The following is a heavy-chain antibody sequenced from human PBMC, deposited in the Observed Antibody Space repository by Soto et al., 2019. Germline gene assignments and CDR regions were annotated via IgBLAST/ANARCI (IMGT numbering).Heavy chain of an antibody. CDR3: ASENGNSYPHHDY. CDR2: ISYDGSNK. J-gene: IGHJ4*02. V-gene: IGHV3-30*14. CDR1: GFTFDSYT. Sequence: QVQLVESGGGVVQPGRSLRLSCATSGFTFDSYTMHWVRQAPGKGLEWVALISYDGSNKYFAASVKGRFTISRDISKNTLSLQMYPLRAEATAVYYCASENGNSYPHHDYWGQGTLVTVSS. D-gene: IGHD4-17*01.